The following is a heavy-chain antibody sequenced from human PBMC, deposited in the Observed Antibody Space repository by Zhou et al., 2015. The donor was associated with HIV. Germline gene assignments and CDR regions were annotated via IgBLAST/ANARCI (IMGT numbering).Heavy chain of an antibody. J-gene: IGHJ5*01. V-gene: IGHV1-69*13. Sequence: QAQLVQSGPEVKKPGASVKVSCEASGYIFTDFGLSWVRQAPGQGLEWMGGIIPIFGTANYAQKFQGRVTITADESTSTAYMELSSLRSEDTAVYYCARAPITGTTLPSHSSTDVYWFDPWGRGTLSPSPQ. CDR1: GYIFTDFG. D-gene: IGHD1-20*01. CDR3: ARAPITGTTLPSHSSTDVYWFDP. CDR2: IIPIFGTA.